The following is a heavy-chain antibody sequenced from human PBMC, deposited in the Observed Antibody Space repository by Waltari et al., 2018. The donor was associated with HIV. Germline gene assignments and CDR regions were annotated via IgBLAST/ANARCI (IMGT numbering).Heavy chain of an antibody. Sequence: QVQLVQAGAAVQKPGASVKVSCKASGYPLTSYAITWVRQATGQGLEGMGWMNRNSGNTGYAQKFQGRVTMTRNTSISTAYMELNSLRSEDTAVYYCARGRNMIRGKYYYYYGMDVWGQGTTVTVSS. D-gene: IGHD3-10*01. CDR1: GYPLTSYA. CDR2: MNRNSGNT. V-gene: IGHV1-8*02. CDR3: ARGRNMIRGKYYYYYGMDV. J-gene: IGHJ6*02.